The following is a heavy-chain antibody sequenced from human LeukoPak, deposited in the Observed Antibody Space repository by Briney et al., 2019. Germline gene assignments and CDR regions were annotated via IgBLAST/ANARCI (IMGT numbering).Heavy chain of an antibody. D-gene: IGHD3-10*01. CDR1: GGSISSSSYY. V-gene: IGHV4-39*01. J-gene: IGHJ6*03. Sequence: PSETLSLTCTVSGGSISSSSYYWGWIRQPPGKGLEWIGTIYYSGSTYYNPSLKSRVTISVDTSKNQFSLKLSSVTAADTDVYYCARPDRYYYGSGFYYYMDVWGKGTTVTVSS. CDR2: IYYSGST. CDR3: ARPDRYYYGSGFYYYMDV.